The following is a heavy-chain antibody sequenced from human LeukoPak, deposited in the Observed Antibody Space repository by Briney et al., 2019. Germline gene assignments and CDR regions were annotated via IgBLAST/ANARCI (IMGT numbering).Heavy chain of an antibody. CDR2: IYYSGST. J-gene: IGHJ4*02. CDR3: ASPKRELRAFDY. V-gene: IGHV4-39*01. D-gene: IGHD1-26*01. Sequence: PSETLSLTCTVSGVSISSGSHYWGWIRQPPGKGLEWIGTIYYSGSTFHNPSLHSRVTLSVDTSKNQFSLRLSSVTASDTAVYYCASPKRELRAFDYWGQGTLVTVSS. CDR1: GVSISSGSHY.